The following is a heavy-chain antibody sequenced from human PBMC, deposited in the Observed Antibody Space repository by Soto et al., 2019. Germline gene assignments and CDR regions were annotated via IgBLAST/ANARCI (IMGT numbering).Heavy chain of an antibody. J-gene: IGHJ4*02. D-gene: IGHD6-6*01. CDR3: AKRSSSSTFDY. V-gene: IGHV3-9*01. Sequence: GGSLRLSCAASGFTFDDYAMHWVRQAPGKGLEWVSGISWNSGSIGYADSVKGRFTISRDNAKNSLYLQMNSLRAEDTALYYCAKRSSSSTFDYWGQGTLVTVSS. CDR1: GFTFDDYA. CDR2: ISWNSGSI.